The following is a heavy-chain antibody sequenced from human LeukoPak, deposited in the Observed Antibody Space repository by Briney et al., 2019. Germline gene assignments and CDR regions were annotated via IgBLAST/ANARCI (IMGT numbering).Heavy chain of an antibody. J-gene: IGHJ4*02. CDR1: GFTFSSYG. CDR3: AAPGVPAATYYFDY. V-gene: IGHV3-30*03. D-gene: IGHD2-2*01. CDR2: ISYDGSNK. Sequence: GRSLRLSCAASGFTFSSYGMHWVRQAPGKGLEWVAVISYDGSNKYYADSVKGRFTISRDNSKNTLYLQMNSLRAEDTAVYYCAAPGVPAATYYFDYWGQGTLVTVSS.